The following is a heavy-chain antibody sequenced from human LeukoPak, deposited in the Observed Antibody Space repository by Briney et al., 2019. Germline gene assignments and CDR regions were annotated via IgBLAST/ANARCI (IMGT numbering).Heavy chain of an antibody. D-gene: IGHD3-9*01. Sequence: PSETLSLTCTVSGYSISSGYYWGWIRQPPGKGLEWIGSIYHSGSTYYNPSLKSRVTISVDTSKNQFSLKLSSVTAADTAVYYCARDFEYYDILTGYYSDAFDIWGQGTMVTVSS. V-gene: IGHV4-38-2*02. J-gene: IGHJ3*02. CDR3: ARDFEYYDILTGYYSDAFDI. CDR1: GYSISSGYY. CDR2: IYHSGST.